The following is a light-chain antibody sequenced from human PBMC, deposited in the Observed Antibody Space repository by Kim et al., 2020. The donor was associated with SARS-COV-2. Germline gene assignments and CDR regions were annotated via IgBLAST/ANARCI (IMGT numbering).Light chain of an antibody. CDR2: GKN. CDR1: SLRSYY. Sequence: SSELTQDPAVSVALGQTVRITCQGDSLRSYYASWYQQKPEQAPVLVIYGKNNRPSGIPDRFSGSSSGNTASLTITGAQAEDEADYYCNSRDSSGNHLVFGGGTQLTVL. CDR3: NSRDSSGNHLV. V-gene: IGLV3-19*01. J-gene: IGLJ3*02.